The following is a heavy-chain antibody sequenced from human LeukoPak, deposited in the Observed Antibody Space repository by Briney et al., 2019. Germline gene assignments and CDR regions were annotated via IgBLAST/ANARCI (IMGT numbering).Heavy chain of an antibody. CDR1: GFTFSSYS. J-gene: IGHJ4*02. V-gene: IGHV3-21*01. D-gene: IGHD1-26*01. Sequence: GGSLRLSCAASGFTFSSYSMNWVRQAPGKGLEWVSSISSSSSYIYYADSVKGRFTISRDNAKNSLYLQMNSLRAEDTAVYYCAREVVGATTPLDYWGQGTLVTVSS. CDR2: ISSSSSYI. CDR3: AREVVGATTPLDY.